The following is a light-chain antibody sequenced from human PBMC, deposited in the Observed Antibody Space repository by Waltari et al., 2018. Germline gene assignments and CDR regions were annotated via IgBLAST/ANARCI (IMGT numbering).Light chain of an antibody. V-gene: IGLV2-8*01. CDR3: SSFAGSSQML. J-gene: IGLJ2*01. Sequence: QSALTQPPSASGSPGQSVTISCTGTSSDVGGFDYVSWYQQHPGKVPRLMIYEVSKRPSGGPDRCSCSKSGNTASLTVSGLQVEDEADYYCSSFAGSSQMLFGGGTKLTVL. CDR2: EVS. CDR1: SSDVGGFDY.